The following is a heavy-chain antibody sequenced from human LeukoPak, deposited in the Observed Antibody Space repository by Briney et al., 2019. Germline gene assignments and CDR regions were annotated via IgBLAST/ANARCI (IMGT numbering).Heavy chain of an antibody. V-gene: IGHV1-18*01. J-gene: IGHJ4*02. CDR2: ISAYNGNT. CDR3: TIPGFDY. CDR1: GYTFTSYG. Sequence: ASVKVSCKASGYTFTSYGISWVRQAPGQGLEWMGWISAYNGNTNYAQKLQGRVTMATDTSTGTAYTELRSLRSDDTAVYYCTIPGFDYWGQGTLVTVSS.